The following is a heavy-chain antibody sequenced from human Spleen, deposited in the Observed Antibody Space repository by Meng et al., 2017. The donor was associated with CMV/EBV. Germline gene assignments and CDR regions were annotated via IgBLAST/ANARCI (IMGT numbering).Heavy chain of an antibody. V-gene: IGHV4-34*01. CDR3: ARGDYVEHYYGLNV. J-gene: IGHJ6*02. CDR1: GGSFSHVY. D-gene: IGHD4-17*01. CDR2: ISHTGSS. Sequence: VYGGSFSHVYWSWLRQAPGKGLEWIGDISHTGSSTYNPSLKSRVTISLDTSQNHFSLRLTALTAADTAVYYCARGDYVEHYYGLNVWGQGASVTVSS.